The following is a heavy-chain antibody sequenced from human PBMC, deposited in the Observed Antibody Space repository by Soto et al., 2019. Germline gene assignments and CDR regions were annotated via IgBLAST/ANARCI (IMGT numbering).Heavy chain of an antibody. D-gene: IGHD1-1*01. Sequence: ASVKVSCKASGYTFTNYGVTWVRQAHGQGLELLGWISPYNDNTHYAQNFQGRVTMTTDLSTGTAYMELTSLRSDDTAVYYCAGSGWNGPYSVHALDVWGQGTTVTVSS. CDR1: GYTFTNYG. J-gene: IGHJ6*02. CDR2: ISPYNDNT. CDR3: AGSGWNGPYSVHALDV. V-gene: IGHV1-18*01.